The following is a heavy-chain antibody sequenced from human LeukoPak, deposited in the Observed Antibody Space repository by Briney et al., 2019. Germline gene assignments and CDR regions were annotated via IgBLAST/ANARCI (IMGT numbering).Heavy chain of an antibody. CDR1: GFTFNNYA. J-gene: IGHJ4*02. V-gene: IGHV3-23*01. Sequence: GGSLRLSCAGSGFTFNNYAMSWVRRAPRKGLEWVSTIMIGGDGKHYADSVKGRFTISRDNSKNTLYLQMNSLRAEDTAVYYCAKGGEMIALGYWGQGTLVTVSS. D-gene: IGHD3-22*01. CDR2: IMIGGDGK. CDR3: AKGGEMIALGY.